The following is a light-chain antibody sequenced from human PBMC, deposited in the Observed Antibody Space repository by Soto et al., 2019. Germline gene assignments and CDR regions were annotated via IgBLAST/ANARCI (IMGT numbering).Light chain of an antibody. V-gene: IGLV2-23*01. CDR1: SSDVGSYNL. Sequence: QSALTQPASVSGSPGQSITISCTGTSSDVGSYNLVSWYQQYPGKAPKLMIYEGSKRPSGVSNRFSGSKSGNTASLTISGLQAEDEADYYCCSYAARSTLFCGGTKLTVL. J-gene: IGLJ2*01. CDR2: EGS. CDR3: CSYAARSTL.